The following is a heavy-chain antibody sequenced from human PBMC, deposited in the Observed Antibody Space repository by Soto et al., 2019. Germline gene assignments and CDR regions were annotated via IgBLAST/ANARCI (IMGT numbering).Heavy chain of an antibody. CDR3: AKVRLPYIAAENYFDY. CDR2: ISYDGSNK. J-gene: IGHJ4*02. Sequence: QVQLVESGGGVVQPGRSLRLSCAASGFTFSSYGMHWVRQAPGKGLEWVAVISYDGSNKYYADSVKGRFTISRDNSKNTLYLQMNSLRAEDTAVYYCAKVRLPYIAAENYFDYWGQGTLVTVSS. CDR1: GFTFSSYG. D-gene: IGHD6-25*01. V-gene: IGHV3-30*18.